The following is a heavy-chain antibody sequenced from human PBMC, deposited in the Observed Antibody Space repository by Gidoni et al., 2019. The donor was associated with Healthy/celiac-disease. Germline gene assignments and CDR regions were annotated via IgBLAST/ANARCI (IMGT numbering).Heavy chain of an antibody. V-gene: IGHV3-73*01. J-gene: IGHJ4*02. Sequence: EVQLVESGGGLVQPGGSLKLSCAASGFTFRGPAMHWVRQASGKGLEWVGRIRSKANSYATAYAASVKGRFTISRDDSKNTAYLQMNSLKTEDTAVYYCTSSPPGSIVLFDYWGQGTLVTVSS. D-gene: IGHD1-1*01. CDR2: IRSKANSYAT. CDR3: TSSPPGSIVLFDY. CDR1: GFTFRGPA.